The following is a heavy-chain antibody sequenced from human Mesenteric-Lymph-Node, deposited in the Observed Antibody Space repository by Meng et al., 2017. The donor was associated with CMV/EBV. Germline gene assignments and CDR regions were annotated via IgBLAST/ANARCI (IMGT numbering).Heavy chain of an antibody. CDR3: AKALPIKRGISVVVPAAGWYFDY. CDR1: GFTFSSYA. J-gene: IGHJ4*02. Sequence: GESLKISCAASGFTFSSYAMSWVRQAPGKGLEWVSVIYSGGSSTYYADSVKGRFTISRDNSKNTLYLQMNSLRAEDTAVYYCAKALPIKRGISVVVPAAGWYFDYWGQGTLVTVSS. V-gene: IGHV3-23*03. D-gene: IGHD2-2*01. CDR2: IYSGGSST.